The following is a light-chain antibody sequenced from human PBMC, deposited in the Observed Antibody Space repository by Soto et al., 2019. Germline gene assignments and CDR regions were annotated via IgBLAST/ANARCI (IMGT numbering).Light chain of an antibody. CDR2: KAS. J-gene: IGKJ2*01. Sequence: DIQMTQSPSTLSASVGDRVTMTCRASQRTSGWLAWYQQKPGKAPKLLIYKASSLESGVPSRFSGSGSETEFTLTISSLQPDDFATYYCQQYNNLYTFGQGTKVDTK. V-gene: IGKV1-5*03. CDR1: QRTSGW. CDR3: QQYNNLYT.